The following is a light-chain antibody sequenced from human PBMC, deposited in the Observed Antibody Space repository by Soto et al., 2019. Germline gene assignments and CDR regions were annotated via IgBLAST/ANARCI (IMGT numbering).Light chain of an antibody. CDR3: SSYTSSSTLV. CDR2: DVS. J-gene: IGLJ1*01. Sequence: QSALTQPACVSGSPGQSSTISYTGTSSDVGGYNYVSWYQQHPGKAPKLMIYDVSNRPSGVSNRFSGSKSGNTASLTISGLQAEDEADYYCSSYTSSSTLVFGTGTKVTVL. V-gene: IGLV2-14*01. CDR1: SSDVGGYNY.